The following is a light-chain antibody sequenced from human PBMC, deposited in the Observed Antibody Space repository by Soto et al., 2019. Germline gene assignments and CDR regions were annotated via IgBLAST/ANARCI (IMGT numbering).Light chain of an antibody. CDR1: QSIGTW. J-gene: IGKJ2*01. V-gene: IGKV1-5*03. Sequence: DIQMTQSPSTLSASVGDRVTITCRASQSIGTWLAWYQQKPGKAPKLLIFKASSLETGVPSRFSGSGSGTEFTLTISSLQPDDFATYYCQHHNDYFGQGTKLEIK. CDR2: KAS. CDR3: QHHNDY.